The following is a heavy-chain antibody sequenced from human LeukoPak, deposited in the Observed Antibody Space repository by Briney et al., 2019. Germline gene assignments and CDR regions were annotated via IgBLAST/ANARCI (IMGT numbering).Heavy chain of an antibody. CDR2: ITNSGST. D-gene: IGHD3-3*01. J-gene: IGHJ4*02. Sequence: PSETLSLPCTVSVASITSYYWGWLRQPPVKGLEWIGSITNSGSTNYNPSLKSRVTISLDTSKNQFSLKLSSVTAADTAVYYCARRFLGVEFDYWGEGTLVTVSS. CDR1: VASITSYY. V-gene: IGHV4-59*01. CDR3: ARRFLGVEFDY.